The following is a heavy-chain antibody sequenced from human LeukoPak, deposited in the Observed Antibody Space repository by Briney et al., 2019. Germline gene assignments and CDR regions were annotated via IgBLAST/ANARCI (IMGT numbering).Heavy chain of an antibody. CDR3: ARRRSAPGAFDI. CDR1: GYSFTSYW. V-gene: IGHV5-51*01. J-gene: IGHJ3*02. Sequence: NPGESLKISCKASGYSFTSYWIGWGRQMPGKGLEWMGIIYPGDSDTRYSPSFQGQVTISDDKSISTAYLRWSSLKASDTAMYYCARRRSAPGAFDIWGQGTMVTVSS. D-gene: IGHD5-24*01. CDR2: IYPGDSDT.